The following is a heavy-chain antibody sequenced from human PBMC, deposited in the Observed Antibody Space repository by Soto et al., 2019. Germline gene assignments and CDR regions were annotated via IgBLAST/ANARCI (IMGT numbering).Heavy chain of an antibody. V-gene: IGHV1-69*13. J-gene: IGHJ4*02. D-gene: IGHD4-17*01. CDR2: IIPIFGTA. CDR3: ASATYGDYTVDY. Sequence: GASVKVSCKASGGTFSSYAISWVRQAPGQGLEWMGGIIPIFGTANYAQKFQGRVTITADESTSTAYMELSSLRSEDTAVYYCASATYGDYTVDYWGQGTLVTVSS. CDR1: GGTFSSYA.